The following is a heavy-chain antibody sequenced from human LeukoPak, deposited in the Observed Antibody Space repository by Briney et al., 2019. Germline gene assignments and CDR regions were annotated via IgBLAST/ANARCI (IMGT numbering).Heavy chain of an antibody. CDR3: ARIHNSLDN. Sequence: SETLSLTCTVSGGSISSYYWSWIRQPPGKGLEWIGYIYYSGSTNYNPSLKSRVTISVDTSKNQFSLKLSSVTAADTAVYYCARIHNSLDNWGQGTLVTVSS. CDR2: IYYSGST. V-gene: IGHV4-59*01. J-gene: IGHJ4*02. CDR1: GGSISSYY. D-gene: IGHD1-1*01.